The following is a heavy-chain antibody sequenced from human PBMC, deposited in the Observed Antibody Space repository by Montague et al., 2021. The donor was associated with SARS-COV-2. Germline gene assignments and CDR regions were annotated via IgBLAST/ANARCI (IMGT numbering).Heavy chain of an antibody. CDR1: GGSISSGSYY. J-gene: IGHJ4*02. CDR3: ARARTSLIVVVNEFDY. D-gene: IGHD2-21*01. Sequence: SQTQSLTCTVSGGSISSGSYYWSWIRQHPGKGLEWIGYIYYSGSSYYNPSLKSRVTISVDTSKNQFSLRLSSVTAADTAVYYCARARTSLIVVVNEFDYWGQGTLVTVSS. V-gene: IGHV4-31*03. CDR2: IYYSGSS.